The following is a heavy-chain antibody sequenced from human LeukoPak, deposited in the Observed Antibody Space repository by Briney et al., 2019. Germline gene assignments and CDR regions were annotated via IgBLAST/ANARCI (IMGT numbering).Heavy chain of an antibody. J-gene: IGHJ4*02. CDR3: ARDVVRGVRPYYFDY. D-gene: IGHD3-10*01. CDR2: INHSGST. CDR1: GGSFSGYY. V-gene: IGHV4-34*01. Sequence: PSETLSLTCAVYGGSFSGYYWSWIRQPPGKGLEWIGEINHSGSTNYNPSLKSRVTISVDTSKNQFSLKLSSVTAADTAVYYCARDVVRGVRPYYFDYWGQGTLVTVSS.